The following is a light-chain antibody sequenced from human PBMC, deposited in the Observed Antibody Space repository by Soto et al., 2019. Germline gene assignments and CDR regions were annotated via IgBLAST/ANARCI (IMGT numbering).Light chain of an antibody. CDR1: QSVNSN. CDR2: GAS. CDR3: QQYNNWPGT. J-gene: IGKJ1*01. Sequence: EIVMTQSPVTLSVSPGEGATLSCRASQSVNSNLAWYQQKPGQAPRLLIYGASTRATGIPARFSGSGSGTEFTLTISSLQSEDFAVYYCQQYNNWPGTFGQGTKV. V-gene: IGKV3-15*01.